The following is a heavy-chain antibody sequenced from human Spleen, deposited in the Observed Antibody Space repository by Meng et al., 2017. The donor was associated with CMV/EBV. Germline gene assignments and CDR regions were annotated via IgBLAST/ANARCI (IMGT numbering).Heavy chain of an antibody. Sequence: GGSLRLSCAASGFTFSTYMSWVRQAPGKGLEWVSILFSGGSIYYADSVKGRFIISRDTSKNTLYLQVNSLRAEDTAVYYCARGGNLATYYFDYWGQGTLVTVSS. D-gene: IGHD1-1*01. CDR3: ARGGNLATYYFDY. CDR1: GFTFSTY. V-gene: IGHV3-53*01. J-gene: IGHJ4*01. CDR2: LFSGGSI.